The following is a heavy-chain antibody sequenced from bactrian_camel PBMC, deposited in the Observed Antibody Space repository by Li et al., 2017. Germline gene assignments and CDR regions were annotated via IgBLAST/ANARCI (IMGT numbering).Heavy chain of an antibody. V-gene: IGHV3S25*01. CDR2: ISGGDGST. D-gene: IGHD4*01. Sequence: QVQLVESGGGLVQAGGSLRLSCGSSSGHTGRMYCMAWFRLAPGKEREGVATISGGDGSTYYADSVKGRFTISRDNAKNAVYLQMNSLKPEDTAVYYCVRVYSDYQVQEYNYWGQGTQVTVS. CDR3: VRVYSDYQVQEYNY. J-gene: IGHJ4*01. CDR1: GHTGRMYC.